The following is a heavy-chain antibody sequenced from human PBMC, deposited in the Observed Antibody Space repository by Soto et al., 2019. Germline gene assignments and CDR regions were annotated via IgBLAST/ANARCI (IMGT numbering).Heavy chain of an antibody. CDR2: ISGSGGST. Sequence: LRLSCAASGFTFSSYAMSWVRQAPGKGLEWVSAISGSGGSTYYADSVKGRFTISRDNSKNTLYLQMSSLRAEDTAVYYCAKQPPPLSGWYSEDFDYWGQGTLVTVSS. D-gene: IGHD6-19*01. CDR3: AKQPPPLSGWYSEDFDY. CDR1: GFTFSSYA. J-gene: IGHJ4*02. V-gene: IGHV3-23*01.